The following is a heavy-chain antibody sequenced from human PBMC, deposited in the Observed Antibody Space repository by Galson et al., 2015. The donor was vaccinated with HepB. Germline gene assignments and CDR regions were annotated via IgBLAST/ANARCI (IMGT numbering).Heavy chain of an antibody. CDR2: ISSSSSYI. Sequence: SLRLSCAASGFTFSSYSMNWVRQAPGKGLEWVSSISSSSSYIYYADSVKGRFTISRDNAKNSLYLQMNSLRAEDTAVYYCARDERNYDYVWGSYDIWGQGTMVTVSS. V-gene: IGHV3-21*01. CDR3: ARDERNYDYVWGSYDI. J-gene: IGHJ3*02. D-gene: IGHD3-16*01. CDR1: GFTFSSYS.